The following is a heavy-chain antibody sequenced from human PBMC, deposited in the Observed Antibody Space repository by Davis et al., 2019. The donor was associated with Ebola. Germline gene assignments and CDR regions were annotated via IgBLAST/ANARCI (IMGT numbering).Heavy chain of an antibody. Sequence: SGPTLVHPTQTFTLTCTFSGFSLSTSGVGVGWIRQPPGKALEWLAIIYWDDHKRSSPSLRSRLTITKDTSKNQVVLTLANIDPVDTGTYYCAHSSDNGMDVWGQGITVSVSS. CDR2: IYWDDHK. CDR1: GFSLSTSGVG. J-gene: IGHJ6*02. CDR3: AHSSDNGMDV. V-gene: IGHV2-5*02.